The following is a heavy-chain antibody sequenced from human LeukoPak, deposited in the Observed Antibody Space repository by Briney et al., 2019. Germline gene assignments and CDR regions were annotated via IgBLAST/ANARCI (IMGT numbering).Heavy chain of an antibody. CDR2: INHSGST. Sequence: SETLSLTCAVYGGSFSGYYWSWIRQPPGKGLEWIGEINHSGSTNYNPSLKSRVTISVDTSKNQFSLKLSSVTAADTAVYYCARVPTYGGNTFDIWGQGTMVTVSS. V-gene: IGHV4-34*01. CDR3: ARVPTYGGNTFDI. CDR1: GGSFSGYY. J-gene: IGHJ3*02. D-gene: IGHD4-23*01.